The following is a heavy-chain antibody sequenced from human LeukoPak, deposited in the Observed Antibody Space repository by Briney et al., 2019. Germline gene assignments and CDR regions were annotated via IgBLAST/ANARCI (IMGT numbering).Heavy chain of an antibody. V-gene: IGHV4-39*01. CDR3: ARGESTLGWFDP. Sequence: SETLSLTCTVSGGSISSSSYYWGWIRQPPGKGLERIGSIYYSGSTYYNPSLKSRVTISVDTSKNQFSLKLSSVTAADTAVYYCARGESTLGWFDPWGQGTLVTVSS. CDR1: GGSISSSSYY. CDR2: IYYSGST. J-gene: IGHJ5*02. D-gene: IGHD2/OR15-2a*01.